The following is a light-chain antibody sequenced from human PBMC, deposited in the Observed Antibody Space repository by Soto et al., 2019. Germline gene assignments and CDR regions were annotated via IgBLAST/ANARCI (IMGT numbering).Light chain of an antibody. CDR1: SSDVGGYNY. J-gene: IGLJ2*01. V-gene: IGLV2-14*01. Sequence: QSVLTQPASVSGSPGQSITISCTGTSSDVGGYNYVSWYQQHPGKAPKLMIYDVSNRPSGVSNRFSGSKSGNTASLTISGLRAEDEADYYCSSYTSSHVIFGGGTKLTVL. CDR2: DVS. CDR3: SSYTSSHVI.